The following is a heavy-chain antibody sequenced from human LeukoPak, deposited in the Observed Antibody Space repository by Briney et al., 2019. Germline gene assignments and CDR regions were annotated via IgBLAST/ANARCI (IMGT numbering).Heavy chain of an antibody. D-gene: IGHD6-13*01. V-gene: IGHV1-2*02. CDR2: SNPNSGGT. CDR1: GYTFTGYY. CDR3: ARGIAAAGTTLPINWFDP. J-gene: IGHJ5*02. Sequence: ASVKVSCKASGYTFTGYYMHWVRQAPGQGLEWMGWSNPNSGGTNYAQKFQGRVTMTRDTSISTAYMELSRLTSEDTAVYYCARGIAAAGTTLPINWFDPWGQGTLVTVSS.